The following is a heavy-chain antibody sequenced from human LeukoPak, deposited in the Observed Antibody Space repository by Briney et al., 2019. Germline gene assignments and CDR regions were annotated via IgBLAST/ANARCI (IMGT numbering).Heavy chain of an antibody. D-gene: IGHD3-9*01. V-gene: IGHV1-2*04. CDR2: INPNSGGT. Sequence: ASVKVSCKASGYTFTGYYMHWVRQAPGQGLEWMGWINPNSGGTNYAQKFQGWVTMTRDTSISTAYMELSRLRPDDTAVYYCARGVMPTYYDILTGSHLTGGNWFDPWGQGTLVTVSS. CDR3: ARGVMPTYYDILTGSHLTGGNWFDP. CDR1: GYTFTGYY. J-gene: IGHJ5*02.